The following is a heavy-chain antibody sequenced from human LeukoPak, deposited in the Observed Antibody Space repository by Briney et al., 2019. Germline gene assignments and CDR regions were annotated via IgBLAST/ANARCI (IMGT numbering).Heavy chain of an antibody. J-gene: IGHJ4*02. D-gene: IGHD2-2*02. V-gene: IGHV3-11*01. CDR2: ISSSGSSI. CDR3: AKASRRHCGSTVRYTLDS. Sequence: GGSLRLSCAASGFAFSDYYMTWIRQAPGKGLEWVSSISSSGSSIYYAPSLKGRFTISRDNAKNSLSLLMNSLRAEDTAVYYCAKASRRHCGSTVRYTLDSWGQGSLVTVSS. CDR1: GFAFSDYY.